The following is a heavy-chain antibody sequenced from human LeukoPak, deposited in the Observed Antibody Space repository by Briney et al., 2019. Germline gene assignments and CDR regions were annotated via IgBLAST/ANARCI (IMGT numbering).Heavy chain of an antibody. V-gene: IGHV3-23*01. CDR2: ISGNGGST. CDR1: GFTFTSFA. J-gene: IGHJ4*02. CDR3: ATYGYYFDY. Sequence: GGSLRLSCAASGFTFTSFAMGWVRQAPGKGLEWVSAISGNGGSTYYADSVKGRFTISRDNSKNTLYLQMNSLRAEDTAVYYCATYGYYFDYWGQGTLVTVSS. D-gene: IGHD3-10*01.